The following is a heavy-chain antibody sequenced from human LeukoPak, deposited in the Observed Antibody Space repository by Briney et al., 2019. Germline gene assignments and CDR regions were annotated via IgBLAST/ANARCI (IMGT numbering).Heavy chain of an antibody. V-gene: IGHV1-18*01. D-gene: IGHD3-22*01. CDR2: ISVYNGNT. CDR1: GYTFASYG. CDR3: ARDRYYDSSGYYSPDY. J-gene: IGHJ4*02. Sequence: ASVKVSCKASGYTFASYGISWVRQAPGQGLEWMGWISVYNGNTNYAQKLQGRVTMTTDTSTSTAYMELRSLRSDDTAVYYCARDRYYDSSGYYSPDYWGQGTLVTVSS.